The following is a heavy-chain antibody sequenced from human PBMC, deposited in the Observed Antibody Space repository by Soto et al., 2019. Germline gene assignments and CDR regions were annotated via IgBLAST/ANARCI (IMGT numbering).Heavy chain of an antibody. D-gene: IGHD2-15*01. V-gene: IGHV3-7*05. CDR3: AKYVGAFYYYYCMDV. CDR1: GFTFSSYA. J-gene: IGHJ6*03. CDR2: IKHDGSEK. Sequence: PGGSLRLSCAASGFTFSSYAMSWVRQAPGKGLEWVANIKHDGSEKYYVDSVKGRFTISRDNSMNSLYLQMNSLRAEDTAVYYCAKYVGAFYYYYCMDVWGKGTTVTVSS.